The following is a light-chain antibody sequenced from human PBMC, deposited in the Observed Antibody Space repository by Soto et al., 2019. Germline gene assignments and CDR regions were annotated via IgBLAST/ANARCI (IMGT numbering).Light chain of an antibody. CDR1: QSVNNN. CDR3: QQYNNWWT. J-gene: IGKJ1*01. Sequence: ETLMTQSPATLSVSPGERATLSCRASQSVNNNLAWYQQKLGQAPRVLIYGASTRATGIPARFSGSGSGTEFTLTINSLQSEDFAVYYCQQYNNWWTFGQGTKVDIK. V-gene: IGKV3-15*01. CDR2: GAS.